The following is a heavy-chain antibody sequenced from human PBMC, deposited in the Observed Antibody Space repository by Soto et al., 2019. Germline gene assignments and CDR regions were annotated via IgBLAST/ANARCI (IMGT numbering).Heavy chain of an antibody. J-gene: IGHJ4*02. CDR3: ARESAMAPYYFDY. D-gene: IGHD5-18*01. CDR2: IIPIFGTA. Sequence: ASVKVSCKASGGTFSSYAISWVRQAPGQGLGWMGGIIPIFGTANYAQKFQGRVTITADESTSTAYMELSSLRSEDTAVYYCARESAMAPYYFDYWGQGTLVTVSS. V-gene: IGHV1-69*13. CDR1: GGTFSSYA.